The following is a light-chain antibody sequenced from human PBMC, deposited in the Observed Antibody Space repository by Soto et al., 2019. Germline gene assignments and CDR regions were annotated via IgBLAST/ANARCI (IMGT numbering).Light chain of an antibody. Sequence: DIQMTQSPSTLSASVGDRVSITCRASQSISSWLAWYQQIPGKAPKLLIYKASSLESGVPSRFSGSESGTEFTLTISSLQPDDFATYYCHEYSGYSLTFGGGTKVELK. V-gene: IGKV1-5*03. CDR3: HEYSGYSLT. J-gene: IGKJ4*01. CDR2: KAS. CDR1: QSISSW.